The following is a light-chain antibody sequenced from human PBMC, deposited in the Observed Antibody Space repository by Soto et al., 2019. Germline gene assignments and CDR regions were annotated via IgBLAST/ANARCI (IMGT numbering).Light chain of an antibody. V-gene: IGLV2-23*01. CDR2: EDS. J-gene: IGLJ1*01. Sequence: QSALTQPASVSGSPGQSITVSCTGSRNDAGNYNLVSWYQQSPGKAPKLLIYEDSKRPSGVSNRFSGSKSGDTASLTISGLQTEDEADYYCCSYTGATTAYVFGTGTKVTVL. CDR1: RNDAGNYNL. CDR3: CSYTGATTAYV.